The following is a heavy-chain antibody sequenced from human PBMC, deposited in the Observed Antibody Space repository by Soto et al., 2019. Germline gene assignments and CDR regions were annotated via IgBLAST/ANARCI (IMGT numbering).Heavy chain of an antibody. CDR3: AKDYSTVTTDPLSVVLFDY. J-gene: IGHJ4*02. V-gene: IGHV3-23*01. Sequence: GGSLRLSCAASGFTFSSYAMSWVRQAPGKGLEWVSIITSDGRTYYADSVKGRFTISRDNSKNTVYLQMNSLRAEDTAVYYCAKDYSTVTTDPLSVVLFDYWGQGAQVTVSA. CDR1: GFTFSSYA. CDR2: ITSDGRT. D-gene: IGHD4-17*01.